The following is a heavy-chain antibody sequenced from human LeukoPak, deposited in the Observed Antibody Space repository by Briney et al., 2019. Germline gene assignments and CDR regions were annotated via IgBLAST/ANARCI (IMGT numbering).Heavy chain of an antibody. J-gene: IGHJ4*02. CDR2: ISYDGSNK. D-gene: IGHD5-12*01. Sequence: GGSLRLSCAASGFTYISYGMHWVRQAPGKGLEWVAVISYDGSNKYYADSVKGRFTISRDNSKNTLYLEMNSLRAEDTAVYYCAKGRWLRFFDYWGQGTLVTVSS. CDR3: AKGRWLRFFDY. CDR1: GFTYISYG. V-gene: IGHV3-30*18.